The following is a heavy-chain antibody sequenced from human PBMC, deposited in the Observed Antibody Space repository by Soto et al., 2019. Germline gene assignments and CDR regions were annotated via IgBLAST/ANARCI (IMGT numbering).Heavy chain of an antibody. CDR1: GGSISSGGYS. CDR2: IYHSGST. D-gene: IGHD2-15*01. CDR3: ARASVYCSGGSCPVGWFDP. Sequence: QLQLQESGSGLVKPSQTLSLTCAVSGGSISSGGYSWSWIRQPPGKGLEWIGDIYHSGSTYYNPSLTSRVTIAVDRSKKQFSLKLGSVTAADTAVYYCARASVYCSGGSCPVGWFDPWGQGTLVTVSS. V-gene: IGHV4-30-2*01. J-gene: IGHJ5*02.